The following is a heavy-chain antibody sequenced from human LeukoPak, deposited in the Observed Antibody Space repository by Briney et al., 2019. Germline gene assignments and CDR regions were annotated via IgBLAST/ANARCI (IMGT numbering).Heavy chain of an antibody. J-gene: IGHJ6*03. CDR2: ISSSSSTI. Sequence: PGGSLRLSCAASGFTFSSYSMNWVRQAPGKGLEWVSYISSSSSTIYYADSVKGRFTISRDNAKNSLYLQMNSLRTEDTAVYYFWRARSGVTYYMDVWGKGTTVTVSS. D-gene: IGHD3-16*02. V-gene: IGHV3-48*04. CDR1: GFTFSSYS. CDR3: WRARSGVTYYMDV.